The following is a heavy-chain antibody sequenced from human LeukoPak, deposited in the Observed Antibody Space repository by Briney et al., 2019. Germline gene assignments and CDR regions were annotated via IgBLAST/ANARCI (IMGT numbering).Heavy chain of an antibody. CDR1: GGSISSGSYY. Sequence: SETLPLTCTVSGGSISSGSYYWSWIRQPAGKGLEWIGRIYTSGSTNYNPSLKSRVTISVDTSKNQFSLKLSSVTAADTAVYYCARAGQSLWFGEFDYMDVWGKGTTVTISS. CDR3: ARAGQSLWFGEFDYMDV. D-gene: IGHD3-10*01. J-gene: IGHJ6*03. CDR2: IYTSGST. V-gene: IGHV4-61*02.